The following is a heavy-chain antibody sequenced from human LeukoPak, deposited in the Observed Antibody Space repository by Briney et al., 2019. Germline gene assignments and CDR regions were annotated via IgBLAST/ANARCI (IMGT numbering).Heavy chain of an antibody. J-gene: IGHJ4*02. V-gene: IGHV3-30-3*01. CDR1: GFTFTNYA. D-gene: IGHD2-21*02. CDR3: ARGFVLGAAKNYFDY. CDR2: ISYDGTNK. Sequence: GRSLRLSCASSGFTFTNYALHWVRQAPGKGLEWVAVISYDGTNKYYADSVKGRFTISRDNSKNTLSLQMNSLRAEDTALYNCARGFVLGAAKNYFDYWGQGALVTVSS.